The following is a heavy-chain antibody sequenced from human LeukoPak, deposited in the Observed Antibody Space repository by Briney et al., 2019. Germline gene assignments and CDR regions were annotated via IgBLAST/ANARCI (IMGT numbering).Heavy chain of an antibody. D-gene: IGHD5-18*01. Sequence: ASVKVSCKASGYTLTEISLHWVRQAPGKGLEWMGGFDREDGGTMYAQKFQGRVTMTEDTSTDTAFMELSSLRSEDTAVYYCATVGYSYGAFDYWGQGTLVIVSS. V-gene: IGHV1-24*01. CDR3: ATVGYSYGAFDY. J-gene: IGHJ4*02. CDR2: FDREDGGT. CDR1: GYTLTEIS.